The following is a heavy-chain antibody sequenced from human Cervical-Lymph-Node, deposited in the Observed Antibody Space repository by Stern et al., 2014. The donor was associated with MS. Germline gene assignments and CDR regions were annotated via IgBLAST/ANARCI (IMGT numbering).Heavy chain of an antibody. V-gene: IGHV1-69*01. Sequence: VQLVESGAEVKKPGSSVKVSCKASGGTSTRNAISWVRQAPGQGLEWMGGITPVLNATNYAQKSQGRITITADESTSTTYMELSSLRSDDTAVYYCARVGSARRGSGWFDPWGQGTLVTVSS. J-gene: IGHJ5*02. CDR1: GGTSTRNA. CDR2: ITPVLNAT. CDR3: ARVGSARRGSGWFDP. D-gene: IGHD3-10*01.